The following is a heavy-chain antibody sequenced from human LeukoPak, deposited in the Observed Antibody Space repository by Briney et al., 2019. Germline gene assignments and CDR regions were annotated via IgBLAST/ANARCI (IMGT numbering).Heavy chain of an antibody. CDR3: ARRIDRTMGGDY. V-gene: IGHV4-39*01. D-gene: IGHD2-2*01. CDR1: GSSISSRGTY. J-gene: IGHJ4*02. CDR2: VRYTGRT. Sequence: PSETLPLTCTVSGSSISSRGTYWVWIRQPPGKGLEWIGTVRYTGRTYYNPSLKRRVTISADMSKNQFSVKLNSVTAADAAVYYCARRIDRTMGGDYWGQGIVVTVSS.